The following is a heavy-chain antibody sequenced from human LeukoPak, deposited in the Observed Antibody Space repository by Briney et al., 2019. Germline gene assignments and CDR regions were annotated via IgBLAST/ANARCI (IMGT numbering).Heavy chain of an antibody. CDR1: GFTFSTYW. V-gene: IGHV3-74*03. CDR3: VKYSSGWYGGYFDY. CDR2: INSDGDSI. J-gene: IGHJ4*02. D-gene: IGHD6-19*01. Sequence: GGSLRLSCAASGFTFSTYWMHWVRQAPGKGLLWVSRINSDGDSIKYADFVKGRLTISRENAKNTLYLQMNSLGAEDTAVYYCVKYSSGWYGGYFDYWGQGTLVTVSS.